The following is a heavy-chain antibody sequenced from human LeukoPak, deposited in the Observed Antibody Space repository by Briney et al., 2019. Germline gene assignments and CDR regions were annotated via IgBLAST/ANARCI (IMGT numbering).Heavy chain of an antibody. D-gene: IGHD1-26*01. V-gene: IGHV4-59*01. CDR1: GGSISSYY. CDR3: ARAARRLGGSYLEEGIDY. Sequence: SETLSLTCTVSGGSISSYYWSWIRQPPGKGLEWIGYIYYSGSTNYNPSLKSRVTISVDTSKNQFSLKLSSVTAADTAVYYCARAARRLGGSYLEEGIDYWGQGTLVTVSS. CDR2: IYYSGST. J-gene: IGHJ4*02.